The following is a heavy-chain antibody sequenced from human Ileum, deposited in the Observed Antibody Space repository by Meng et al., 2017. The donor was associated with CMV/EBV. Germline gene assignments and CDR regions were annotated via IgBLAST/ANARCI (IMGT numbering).Heavy chain of an antibody. V-gene: IGHV4-34*01. J-gene: IGHJ5*02. CDR1: GSFSGYY. CDR2: INHSGST. CDR3: ARGPNYYDSSGYLGWFDP. Sequence: GSFSGYYWSWIRQPPGKGLEWIGEINHSGSTNYNPSLKSRVTISADTSKNQFSLKLSSVTAADTAVYYCARGPNYYDSSGYLGWFDPWGQGTLVTVSS. D-gene: IGHD3-22*01.